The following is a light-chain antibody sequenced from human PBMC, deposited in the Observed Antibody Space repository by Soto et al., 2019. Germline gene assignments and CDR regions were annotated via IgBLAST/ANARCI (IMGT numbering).Light chain of an antibody. J-gene: IGKJ1*01. CDR2: DAS. CDR1: QSISRW. Sequence: DSKLPQLPPPLLPSVEARVTSRCRARQSISRWLAWYQQTPGKAPNLLIDDASRLQSGVPSRCSGIGSGTEFTLTSSSLQPDYVASYYCQQYSNHWTFGQGTKVDIK. V-gene: IGKV1-5*01. CDR3: QQYSNHWT.